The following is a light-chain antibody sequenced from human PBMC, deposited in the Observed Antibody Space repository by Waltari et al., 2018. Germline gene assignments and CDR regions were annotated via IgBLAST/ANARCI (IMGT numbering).Light chain of an antibody. CDR3: QQCYTFPYT. J-gene: IGKJ2*01. CDR2: WAS. CDR1: QSVVFSSNNKNY. V-gene: IGKV4-1*01. Sequence: DIVLTQSPHSLAVSLGERATINCKSSQSVVFSSNNKNYLAWYQQKPGQPPKLLITWASTRESGVPDRFSGSGSETDFTLTISSLQAEDVAVYYCQQCYTFPYTFGQGTKLEIK.